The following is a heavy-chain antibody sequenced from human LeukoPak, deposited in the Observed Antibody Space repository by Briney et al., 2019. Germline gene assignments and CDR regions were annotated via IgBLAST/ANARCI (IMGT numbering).Heavy chain of an antibody. J-gene: IGHJ4*02. Sequence: PGGALRLSCAASGFTFSSYSMNWVRQAPGKGLEWVSSISSSISYIYYADSVKGRFTISRDNAKNSLYLQMNSLGAEDTAVYYCAREPRRVDFDWLFHTGDLDYWGQGTLVTVSS. CDR2: ISSSISYI. CDR3: AREPRRVDFDWLFHTGDLDY. V-gene: IGHV3-21*01. D-gene: IGHD3-9*01. CDR1: GFTFSSYS.